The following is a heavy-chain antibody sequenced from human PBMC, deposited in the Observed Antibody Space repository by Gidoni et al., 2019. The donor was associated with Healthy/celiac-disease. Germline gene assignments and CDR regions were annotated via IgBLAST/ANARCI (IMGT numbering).Heavy chain of an antibody. CDR3: ARIRVYSSGWYGWFDP. D-gene: IGHD6-19*01. Sequence: QVTLRESGPALVKPTQTLTLTCPFSGFSLSTSGICVSWIRQPPGKALEWLARIDWDDDKYYSTSLKTRLTISKDTSKNQVVLTMTNMDPVDTATYYCARIRVYSSGWYGWFDPWGQGTLVTVSS. J-gene: IGHJ5*02. V-gene: IGHV2-70*15. CDR2: IDWDDDK. CDR1: GFSLSTSGIC.